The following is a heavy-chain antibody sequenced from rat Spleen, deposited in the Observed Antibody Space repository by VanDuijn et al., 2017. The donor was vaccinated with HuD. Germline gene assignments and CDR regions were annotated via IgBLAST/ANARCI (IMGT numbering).Heavy chain of an antibody. D-gene: IGHD1-2*01. V-gene: IGHV5-22*01. CDR1: GFTFSDFY. CDR2: ISYEGDIT. CDR3: ARHSVYYYSRYIPDYFDY. Sequence: EVQLVESGGGLVQPGRSLKLSCVVSGFTFSDFYMAWVRQTPEEGLEWVASISYEGDITYFGDSVKGRFTISRDNAKSTLYLQMNSLRSEDTAIYYCARHSVYYYSRYIPDYFDYWGQGVMVTVSS. J-gene: IGHJ2*01.